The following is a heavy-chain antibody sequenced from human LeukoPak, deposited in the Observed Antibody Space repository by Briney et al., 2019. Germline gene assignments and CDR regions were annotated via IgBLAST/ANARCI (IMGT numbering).Heavy chain of an antibody. CDR3: TTQTYGDYVNY. V-gene: IGHV3-73*01. CDR2: IRGKANSYAT. D-gene: IGHD4-17*01. CDR1: GFTFSGSA. Sequence: GGSLRLSCAASGFTFSGSAMHWVRQASGKGLEWVGRIRGKANSYATAYAASVKGRFTISRDDSKNTAYLQMNSLKTEDTAVYYCTTQTYGDYVNYWGQGTLVTVSS. J-gene: IGHJ4*02.